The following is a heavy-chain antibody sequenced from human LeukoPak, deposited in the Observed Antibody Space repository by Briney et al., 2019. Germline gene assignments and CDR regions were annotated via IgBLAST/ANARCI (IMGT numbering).Heavy chain of an antibody. D-gene: IGHD2-2*01. Sequence: ASVKVSCKASGYTFSDHYVHWVRQAPGQGLEWMGWINPSSGDTSYAQRFQGRVTLTRDASISTVYMELTGLRSDDTAVFYCARDGGYCRSASCSQYFYYGLDVWGQGTTVTVSS. J-gene: IGHJ6*02. V-gene: IGHV1-2*02. CDR1: GYTFSDHY. CDR3: ARDGGYCRSASCSQYFYYGLDV. CDR2: INPSSGDT.